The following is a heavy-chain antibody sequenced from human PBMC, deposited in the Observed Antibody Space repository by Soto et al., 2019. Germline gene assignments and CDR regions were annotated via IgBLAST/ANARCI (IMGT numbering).Heavy chain of an antibody. Sequence: PGGSLRLSCAASGFTFDDYGMSWVRQAPGKGLEWVSGINWNGGSTGYADSVKGRFTISRDNAKNSLYLQMNSLRAEDTALYHFARVDYSSSPGYYYYYMDVWGKGTTVTVSS. J-gene: IGHJ6*03. CDR2: INWNGGST. CDR3: ARVDYSSSPGYYYYYMDV. CDR1: GFTFDDYG. D-gene: IGHD6-6*01. V-gene: IGHV3-20*01.